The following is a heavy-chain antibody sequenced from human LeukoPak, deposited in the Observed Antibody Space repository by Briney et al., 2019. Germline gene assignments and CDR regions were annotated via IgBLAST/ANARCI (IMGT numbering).Heavy chain of an antibody. CDR3: AKDSHPPRIVGAKGGRYFGY. CDR2: IRYDGSNK. Sequence: GGSLRLSCAASGFTFSSYGMHWVRQAAGKGLEWVAFIRYDGSNKYYADSVKGRFTISRDNSKNTLYLQMNSLRAEDTAVYYCAKDSHPPRIVGAKGGRYFGYWGQGTLVTVSS. V-gene: IGHV3-30*02. D-gene: IGHD1-26*01. CDR1: GFTFSSYG. J-gene: IGHJ4*02.